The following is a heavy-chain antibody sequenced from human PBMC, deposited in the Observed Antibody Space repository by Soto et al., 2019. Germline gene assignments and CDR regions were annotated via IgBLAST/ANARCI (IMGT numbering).Heavy chain of an antibody. V-gene: IGHV3-21*01. CDR1: GFTFSSYS. CDR3: ARDLYSSSARDFDY. J-gene: IGHJ4*02. D-gene: IGHD6-6*01. Sequence: EVQLVESGGGLVKPGGSLRLSCAASGFTFSSYSMNWVRQAPGKGLEWVSSISSSSSYIYYADSVKGRFTIARDNAKNSLYLQMNSLRAEDTAVYYCARDLYSSSARDFDYWGQGTLVTVSS. CDR2: ISSSSSYI.